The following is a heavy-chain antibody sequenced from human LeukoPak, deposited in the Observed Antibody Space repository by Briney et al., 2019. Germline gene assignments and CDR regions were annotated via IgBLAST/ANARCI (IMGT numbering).Heavy chain of an antibody. CDR3: ARERPGIAVAGTGFAY. Sequence: ASLKVSCKASGYILTRYYMHYVRQAPGQGLEWMGWINPKSGGTKYAQKFQGRVTMTRDTSTSTAYMEVSRLTSDDTAVYYCARERPGIAVAGTGFAYWGQGTLVTVSS. CDR1: GYILTRYY. D-gene: IGHD6-19*01. J-gene: IGHJ4*02. CDR2: INPKSGGT. V-gene: IGHV1-2*02.